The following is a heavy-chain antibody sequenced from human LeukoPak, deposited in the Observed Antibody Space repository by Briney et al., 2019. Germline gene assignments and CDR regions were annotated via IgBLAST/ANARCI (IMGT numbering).Heavy chain of an antibody. CDR3: ATAWACSGGSCFSGRSDAFDI. CDR1: GGXFSGYY. Sequence: SETLSLTCAVYGGXFSGYYCSWIRQPPGKGLEWIGEINHSGSTNYNPSLKSRVTISVDTSKNQFSLKLSSVTAADTAVYYCATAWACSGGSCFSGRSDAFDIWGQGTMVTVSS. V-gene: IGHV4-34*01. J-gene: IGHJ3*02. D-gene: IGHD2-15*01. CDR2: INHSGST.